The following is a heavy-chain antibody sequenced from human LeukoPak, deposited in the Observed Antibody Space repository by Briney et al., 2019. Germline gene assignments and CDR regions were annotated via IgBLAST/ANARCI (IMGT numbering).Heavy chain of an antibody. Sequence: GGSLRLSCAASGFTFSSYGMHWVRQAPGKGLEWVAVISYDGSNKYYADSVKGRFTISRDNSKNTLYLQMNSLRAEDTAVYYCAKGQSSIYSDYVPFGYWGQGTLVTVSS. V-gene: IGHV3-30*18. CDR1: GFTFSSYG. D-gene: IGHD4-11*01. CDR2: ISYDGSNK. J-gene: IGHJ4*02. CDR3: AKGQSSIYSDYVPFGY.